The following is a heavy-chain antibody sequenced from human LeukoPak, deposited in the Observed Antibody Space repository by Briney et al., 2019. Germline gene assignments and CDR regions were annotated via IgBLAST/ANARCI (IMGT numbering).Heavy chain of an antibody. CDR1: GDSISDSKYF. Sequence: SETLSLTCTVFGDSISDSKYFWGWIRQPPGKGLEWIGNFYSGGSTYYNPSLKSRVAISEDTSGKQFSLRLGSVTAADTAVYYCAREDQRLGGNYFDYWGQGTLVTVSS. CDR2: FYSGGST. J-gene: IGHJ4*02. CDR3: AREDQRLGGNYFDY. V-gene: IGHV4-39*07. D-gene: IGHD6-25*01.